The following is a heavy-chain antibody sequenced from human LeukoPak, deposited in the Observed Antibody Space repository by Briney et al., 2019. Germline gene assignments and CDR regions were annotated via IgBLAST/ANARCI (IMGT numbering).Heavy chain of an antibody. Sequence: GGSLRLSCAASGFTFSSYSMNWVRQAPGKGLEWVSSISSSSSYIYYADSVKGRFTISRDNAKNSLYLQMNSLRAEGTAVYYCARAGYCSSTSCSEDYFDYWGQGTLVTVSS. J-gene: IGHJ4*02. CDR2: ISSSSSYI. V-gene: IGHV3-21*01. CDR3: ARAGYCSSTSCSEDYFDY. CDR1: GFTFSSYS. D-gene: IGHD2-2*01.